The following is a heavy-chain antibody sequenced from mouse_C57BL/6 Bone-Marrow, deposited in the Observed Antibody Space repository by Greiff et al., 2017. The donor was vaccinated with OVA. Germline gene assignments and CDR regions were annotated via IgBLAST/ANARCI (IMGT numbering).Heavy chain of an antibody. V-gene: IGHV14-4*01. CDR1: GFNIKDDY. Sequence: VQLQQSGAELVRPGASVKLSCTASGFNIKDDYMHWVKQRPAQGLEWIGWIDPDNGDTEYASKLQGKATITADTSSNTAYQQLSGLTSEDTAVYYCTYNPLLHWGLGTTLTVSS. D-gene: IGHD6-1*01. CDR3: TYNPLLH. CDR2: IDPDNGDT. J-gene: IGHJ2*01.